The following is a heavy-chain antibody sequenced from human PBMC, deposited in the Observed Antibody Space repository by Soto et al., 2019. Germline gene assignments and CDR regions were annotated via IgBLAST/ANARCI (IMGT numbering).Heavy chain of an antibody. D-gene: IGHD5-18*01. J-gene: IGHJ4*02. V-gene: IGHV4-31*03. Sequence: SETLSLTCTVSGGSISNTNYYWSWIRQHPGKGLEWIGYIYYSGSTYYNPSLKSRVTISVDTSKNQFSLKLSSVTAADTAVYYCARSLSVDTAMVYGYWGQGTQVTVSS. CDR3: ARSLSVDTAMVYGY. CDR2: IYYSGST. CDR1: GGSISNTNYY.